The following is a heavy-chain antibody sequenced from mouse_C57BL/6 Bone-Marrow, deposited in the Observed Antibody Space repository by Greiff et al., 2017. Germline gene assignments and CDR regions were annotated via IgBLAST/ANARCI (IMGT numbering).Heavy chain of an antibody. V-gene: IGHV5-17*01. D-gene: IGHD1-1*01. CDR1: GFTFSDYG. CDR2: ISSGSSTI. J-gene: IGHJ1*03. CDR3: ATTVVAYWYFDV. Sequence: EVKLVESGGGLVKPGGSLKLSCAASGFTFSDYGMHWVRQAPEKGLEWVSYISSGSSTIYYADTVKGRFTISRDNAKNTLFLQMTRLRSEDTAMYYCATTVVAYWYFDVWGTGTTVTVSS.